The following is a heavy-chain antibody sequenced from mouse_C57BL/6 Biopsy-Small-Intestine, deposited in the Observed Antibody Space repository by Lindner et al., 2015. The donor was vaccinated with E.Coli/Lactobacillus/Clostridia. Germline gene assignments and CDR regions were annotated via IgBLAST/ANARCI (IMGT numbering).Heavy chain of an antibody. D-gene: IGHD4-1*01. CDR2: IRSKSSNYAT. CDR3: VRDRWDGGYWYFDV. V-gene: IGHV10-3*01. J-gene: IGHJ1*03. Sequence: VQLQESGGGLVQPKGSLKLSCAASGFTFNTYAVHWVRQAPGKGLEWVARIRSKSSNYATYYGDSVKDRFTISRDDSQSMVYLQMNNLKTEDTAMYYCVRDRWDGGYWYFDVWDTGTTVTVSS. CDR1: GFTFNTYA.